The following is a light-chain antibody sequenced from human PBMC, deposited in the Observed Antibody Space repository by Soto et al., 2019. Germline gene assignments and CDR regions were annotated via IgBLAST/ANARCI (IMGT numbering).Light chain of an antibody. CDR2: DAS. CDR3: QQYKNWPL. CDR1: QSVSTY. Sequence: EIGLAQCPAALSLAPGERATLSFRASQSVSTYLAWYQQQPGRPPGLLIYDASKRAPGIPARFSGSAFGTEFTLTISSLKSEDFAVDYCQQYKNWPLFGQGTRLEIK. V-gene: IGKV3-11*01. J-gene: IGKJ5*01.